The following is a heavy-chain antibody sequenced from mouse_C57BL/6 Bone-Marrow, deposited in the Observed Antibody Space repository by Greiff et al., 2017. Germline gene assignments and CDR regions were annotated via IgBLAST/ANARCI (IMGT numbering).Heavy chain of an antibody. V-gene: IGHV2-6-1*01. CDR3: ARHDGYYGWAMDD. Sequence: QVQLKESGPGLVAPSQSLSITCTVSGFSLTSSGVHWVRQPPGKGLEWLVVIWSDGSTTYNSALKSRLSISKDNSKSQVFLKMNSLQTDDTAMYYCARHDGYYGWAMDDWGQGTSVTVSS. CDR1: GFSLTSSG. D-gene: IGHD2-3*01. J-gene: IGHJ4*01. CDR2: IWSDGST.